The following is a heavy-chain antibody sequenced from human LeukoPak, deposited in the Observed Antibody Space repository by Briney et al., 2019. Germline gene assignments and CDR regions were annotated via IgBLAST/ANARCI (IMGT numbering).Heavy chain of an antibody. D-gene: IGHD6-19*01. CDR1: GFTFTTYA. J-gene: IGHJ4*02. CDR3: AKVEEGSGCHLDY. V-gene: IGHV3-23*01. CDR2: ISGSGGST. Sequence: GGSLRLSCAASGFTFTTYAMSWVRQAPGKGLEWVSAISGSGGSTYYAASVKGRFTISRDNSENTLYLQMNSLRAEDTAVYYCAKVEEGSGCHLDYWGQGTLVTVSS.